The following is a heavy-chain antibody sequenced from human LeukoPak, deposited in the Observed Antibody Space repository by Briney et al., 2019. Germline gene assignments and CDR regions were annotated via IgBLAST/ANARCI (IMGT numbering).Heavy chain of an antibody. V-gene: IGHV4-61*01. Sequence: PSETLSLTCTASGGSVSSGSYYWSWIRQPPGKGLEWIGYIYYSGSTNYNPSLKSRVTISVDTSKNQFSLKLSSVTAADTAVYYCARGRTGIAVAGTGIYYYYGMDVWGQGTTVTVSS. D-gene: IGHD6-19*01. J-gene: IGHJ6*02. CDR1: GGSVSSGSYY. CDR2: IYYSGST. CDR3: ARGRTGIAVAGTGIYYYYGMDV.